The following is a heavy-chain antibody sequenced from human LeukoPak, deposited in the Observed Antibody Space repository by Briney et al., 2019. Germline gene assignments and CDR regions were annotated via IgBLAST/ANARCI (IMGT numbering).Heavy chain of an antibody. CDR3: ARLRIGDAFDI. Sequence: SETLSLTCAAYGGSFSGYYWSWIRQPPGKGLEWIGEINHSGSTNYNPSLKSRVTISVDTSKNQFSLKLSSVTAADTAVYYCARLRIGDAFDIWGQGTMVTVSS. J-gene: IGHJ3*02. CDR1: GGSFSGYY. V-gene: IGHV4-34*01. CDR2: INHSGST. D-gene: IGHD4-17*01.